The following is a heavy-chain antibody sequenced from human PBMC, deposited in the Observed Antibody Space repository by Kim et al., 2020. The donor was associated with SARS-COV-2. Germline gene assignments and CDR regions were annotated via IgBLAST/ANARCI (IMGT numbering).Heavy chain of an antibody. CDR2: ISSSGSTI. V-gene: IGHV3-48*03. CDR3: ATYSGSYYGPRYYGMDV. D-gene: IGHD1-26*01. Sequence: GGSLRLSCAASGFTFSSYEMNWVRQAPGKGLEWVSYISSSGSTIYYADSVKGRFTISRDNAKNSLYLQMNSLRAEYTAVYYCATYSGSYYGPRYYGMDVWGQGTTVTVSS. J-gene: IGHJ6*02. CDR1: GFTFSSYE.